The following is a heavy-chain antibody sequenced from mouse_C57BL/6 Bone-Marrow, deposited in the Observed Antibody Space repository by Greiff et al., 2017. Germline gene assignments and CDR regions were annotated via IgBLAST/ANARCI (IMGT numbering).Heavy chain of an antibody. CDR1: GFTFSDYY. J-gene: IGHJ4*01. Sequence: EVQGVESGGGLVQPGGSLKLSCAASGFTFSDYYMYWVRQTPEKRLEGVAYISNGGGSTYYPDTVKGRFTISRDNAKNTLYLQMSRLKSEDTAMYYCARRELRRYYYAMDYWGQGTSVTVSS. CDR2: ISNGGGST. D-gene: IGHD1-1*01. CDR3: ARRELRRYYYAMDY. V-gene: IGHV5-12*01.